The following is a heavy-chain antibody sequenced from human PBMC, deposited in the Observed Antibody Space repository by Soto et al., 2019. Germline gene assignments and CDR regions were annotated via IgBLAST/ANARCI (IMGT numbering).Heavy chain of an antibody. J-gene: IGHJ4*02. CDR3: AIIAAAGKVVDY. V-gene: IGHV3-72*01. D-gene: IGHD6-13*01. Sequence: GGSLRLSCAASGFTFSDHYMDWVRQAPGKGLEWVGRTRNKANSYTTEYAASVKGRVTISRDDSKNSLYLQMNSLKTEDTAVYYCAIIAAAGKVVDYWGQGTLVTVSS. CDR2: TRNKANSYTT. CDR1: GFTFSDHY.